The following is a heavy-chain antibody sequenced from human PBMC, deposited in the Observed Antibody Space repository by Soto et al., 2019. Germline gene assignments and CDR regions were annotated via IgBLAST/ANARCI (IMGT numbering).Heavy chain of an antibody. J-gene: IGHJ4*02. CDR1: GGSLGRDSNF. V-gene: IGHV4-61*01. Sequence: LSLTCTVSGGSLGRDSNFWSWIRQPPGKGLEWIGYIYYSGPTRDNPSLESRVTISIDSSKNQVSLNLTSVTAADTAVYYCARGYRHYAHWGRGTLVTVSS. CDR3: ARGYRHYAH. CDR2: IYYSGPT. D-gene: IGHD4-4*01.